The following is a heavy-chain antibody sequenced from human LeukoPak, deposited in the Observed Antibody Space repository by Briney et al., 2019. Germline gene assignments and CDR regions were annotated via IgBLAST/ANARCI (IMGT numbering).Heavy chain of an antibody. Sequence: GESLKISCKGSGYSFTSYWIGWVRQMPGKSLEWMGIIYPGDSDTRYSPSFQGQVTISADKSISTAYLQWSSLKASDTAMYYCARRAIVATMHYYYYYMDVWGEGTTVTVSS. V-gene: IGHV5-51*01. J-gene: IGHJ6*03. D-gene: IGHD5-12*01. CDR3: ARRAIVATMHYYYYYMDV. CDR1: GYSFTSYW. CDR2: IYPGDSDT.